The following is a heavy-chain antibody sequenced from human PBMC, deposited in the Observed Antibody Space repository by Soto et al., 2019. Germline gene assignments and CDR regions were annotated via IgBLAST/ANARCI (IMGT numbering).Heavy chain of an antibody. CDR2: IYPGDSDT. Sequence: GESLTISCTCSGDSFTRYWIGWVRQMPGKGLEWMGIIYPGDSDTRYSPSFQGQVTISADKSISTAYLQWSSLKASDTAMYYCARSSIAAAGRVWFDPWGQGTLVTVSS. D-gene: IGHD6-13*01. V-gene: IGHV5-51*01. CDR3: ARSSIAAAGRVWFDP. CDR1: GDSFTRYW. J-gene: IGHJ5*02.